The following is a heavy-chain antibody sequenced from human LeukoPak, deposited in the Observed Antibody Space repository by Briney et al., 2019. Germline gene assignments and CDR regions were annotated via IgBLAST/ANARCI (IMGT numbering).Heavy chain of an antibody. D-gene: IGHD3-22*01. CDR2: IYYSGST. Sequence: PSETLSLTCTVSGGSISSSSYYWGWIRQPPGKGLEWIGSIYYSGSTYYNPSLKSRVTISVDTSKNQFSLKLSSVTAADTAVYYCARAGGYYDSSGFLPFDYWGQGTLVTVSS. V-gene: IGHV4-39*01. CDR1: GGSISSSSYY. J-gene: IGHJ4*02. CDR3: ARAGGYYDSSGFLPFDY.